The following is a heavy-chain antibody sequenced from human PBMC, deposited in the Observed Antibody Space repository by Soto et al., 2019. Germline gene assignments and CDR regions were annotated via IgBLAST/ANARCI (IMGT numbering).Heavy chain of an antibody. J-gene: IGHJ4*02. Sequence: QVQLVESGGGVVQPGRSLRLSCAASGLTFSSYGMHWVRQAPGKGLEWVAGIWYDGSNKYYADSVKGRFTISRDNSKNTLYLQTSSLRDEDTAVYSCARGFPGGVEYWGQGTLVTVSS. D-gene: IGHD3-16*01. CDR1: GLTFSSYG. V-gene: IGHV3-33*01. CDR2: IWYDGSNK. CDR3: ARGFPGGVEY.